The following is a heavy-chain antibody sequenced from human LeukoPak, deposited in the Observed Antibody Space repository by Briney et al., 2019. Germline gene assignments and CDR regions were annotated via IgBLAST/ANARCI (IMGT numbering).Heavy chain of an antibody. J-gene: IGHJ4*02. CDR2: MNPNSGNT. V-gene: IGHV1-8*01. D-gene: IGHD1-1*01. Sequence: GASVKVSCKASGYTFISYDINWVRQATGQGLEWMGWMNPNSGNTGYAQKFQGRVTITTDESTSTAYMELSSLRSEDTAVYYCASSPNWNDEVDYWGQGTLVTVSS. CDR3: ASSPNWNDEVDY. CDR1: GYTFISYD.